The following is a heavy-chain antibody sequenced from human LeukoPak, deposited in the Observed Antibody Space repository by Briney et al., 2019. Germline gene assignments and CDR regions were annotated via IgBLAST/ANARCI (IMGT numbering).Heavy chain of an antibody. V-gene: IGHV3-48*02. D-gene: IGHD4-17*01. CDR2: INIVSGTI. CDR1: GGSISSYY. J-gene: IGHJ4*02. Sequence: PSETLSLTCTVSGGSISSYYWSWVRQPPGKGLEWLSYINIVSGTISYADSVKGRFTISIDNAKNSLFLQMNGLRDEDTAVYYCARDRDYAFDYWGQGTLVTVSS. CDR3: ARDRDYAFDY.